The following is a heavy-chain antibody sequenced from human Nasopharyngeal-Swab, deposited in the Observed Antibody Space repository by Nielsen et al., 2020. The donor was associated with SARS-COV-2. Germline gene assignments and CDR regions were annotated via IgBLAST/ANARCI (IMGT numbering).Heavy chain of an antibody. J-gene: IGHJ6*03. CDR2: IYYSGST. D-gene: IGHD4-17*01. CDR1: ARSISSYY. V-gene: IGHV4-59*08. Sequence: SETLSLTCTVSARSISSYYWSWIRQPPGKGLEWIGYIYYSGSTNYNPSLKSPVTISVDTSKNQFSLKPSSVTAEDTAVYYCARHFLHDYGDYGLPYYYCYMGVWGKRATVTVSS. CDR3: ARHFLHDYGDYGLPYYYCYMGV.